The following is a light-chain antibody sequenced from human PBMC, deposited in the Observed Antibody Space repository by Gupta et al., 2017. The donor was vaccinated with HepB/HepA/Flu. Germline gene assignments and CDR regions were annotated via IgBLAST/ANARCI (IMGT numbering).Light chain of an antibody. Sequence: DIQMTQSPSSLSASVGDRVTITCQASHDINNYLNWYQHKPGKAPKLLIYDGSNLETGVPSRFSGSGSGTDFTLSISSRQPEDVATYYCQQEYKVPITFGQGTRLEIK. V-gene: IGKV1-33*01. CDR2: DGS. CDR3: QQEYKVPIT. CDR1: HDINNY. J-gene: IGKJ5*01.